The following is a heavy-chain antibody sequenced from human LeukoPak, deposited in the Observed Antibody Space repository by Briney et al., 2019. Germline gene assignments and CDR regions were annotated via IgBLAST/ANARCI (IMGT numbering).Heavy chain of an antibody. CDR3: ARDSLNCSGGSCRLNYFDY. CDR2: IYTSGST. CDR1: GDSISSESYY. J-gene: IGHJ4*02. D-gene: IGHD2-15*01. Sequence: SETLSPTCTVSGDSISSESYYWSWIRQPAGKGLEWIGRIYTSGSTNYNPSLKSRVTISVDTSKNQFSLKLSSVTAADTAVYYCARDSLNCSGGSCRLNYFDYWGQGTLVTVSS. V-gene: IGHV4-61*02.